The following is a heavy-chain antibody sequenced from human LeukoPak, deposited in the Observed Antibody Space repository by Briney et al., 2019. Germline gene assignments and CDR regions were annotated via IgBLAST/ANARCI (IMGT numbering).Heavy chain of an antibody. CDR1: GYTFTSYD. CDR2: MNPNSGNT. Sequence: ASVKVSCKASGYTFTSYDINWVRQATGQGLEWMGWMNPNSGNTGYAQKFQGRVTMTRNTSISTAYMELSSLRSEDTAVYYCARENRIAAAPLDYWGQGTLVTVSS. J-gene: IGHJ4*02. V-gene: IGHV1-8*01. D-gene: IGHD6-13*01. CDR3: ARENRIAAAPLDY.